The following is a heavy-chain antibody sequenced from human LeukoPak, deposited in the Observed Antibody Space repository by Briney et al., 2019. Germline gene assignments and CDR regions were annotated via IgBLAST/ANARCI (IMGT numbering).Heavy chain of an antibody. CDR3: VRDGGPRYYYDSSGPTRDAFDI. D-gene: IGHD3-22*01. CDR1: GYTFTSYY. Sequence: ASVKVSCKASGYTFTSYYMHWVRQAPGQGLEWMGIINPSGGSTSYAQKFQGRVTMTRDTSTSTVYMELSSLRSEDTAVYYCVRDGGPRYYYDSSGPTRDAFDIWGQGTMVTVSS. J-gene: IGHJ3*02. V-gene: IGHV1-46*01. CDR2: INPSGGST.